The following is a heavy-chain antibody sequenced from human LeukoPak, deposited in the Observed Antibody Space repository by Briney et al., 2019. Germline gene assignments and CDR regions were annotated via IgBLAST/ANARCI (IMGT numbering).Heavy chain of an antibody. CDR1: GFTFSVAA. CDR2: IGASGEST. D-gene: IGHD5-24*01. J-gene: IGHJ3*01. V-gene: IGHV3-23*01. CDR3: AKDIQLST. Sequence: GGSLRLACAASGFTFSVAAMTWVRQAPGKGLEWVSLIGASGESTYYADSVKGRFTISRDNSKNTLSLQMNSLRVEDTAMYFCAKDIQLSTWGLGTMVTVSS.